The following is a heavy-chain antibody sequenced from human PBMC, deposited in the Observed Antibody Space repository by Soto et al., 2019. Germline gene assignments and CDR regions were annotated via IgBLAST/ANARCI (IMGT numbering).Heavy chain of an antibody. CDR3: ARVSGGLQGPYYYYYGMDV. CDR1: GGTFSSYA. V-gene: IGHV1-69*13. D-gene: IGHD4-4*01. CDR2: IIPIFGTA. Sequence: GASVKVSCKASGGTFSSYAISWVRQAPGQGLEWMGGIIPIFGTANYAQKFQGRVTITADESTSTAYMELSSLRSEDTAVYYCARVSGGLQGPYYYYYGMDVWGQGTTVTVSS. J-gene: IGHJ6*02.